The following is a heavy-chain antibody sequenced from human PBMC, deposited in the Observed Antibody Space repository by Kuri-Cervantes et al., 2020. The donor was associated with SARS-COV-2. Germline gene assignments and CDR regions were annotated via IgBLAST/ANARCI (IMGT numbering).Heavy chain of an antibody. Sequence: GESLKISCAASGFTFNTYAMSWVRQAPGEGLEWVSSITSRGGTTYYADSVKGRFTISRDNSYNTPYLQMNSLRAEDTAVYYCAKAESGSSNPYFDSWGQGTLVTVSS. CDR1: GFTFNTYA. J-gene: IGHJ4*02. V-gene: IGHV3-23*01. CDR2: ITSRGGTT. CDR3: AKAESGSSNPYFDS. D-gene: IGHD5-12*01.